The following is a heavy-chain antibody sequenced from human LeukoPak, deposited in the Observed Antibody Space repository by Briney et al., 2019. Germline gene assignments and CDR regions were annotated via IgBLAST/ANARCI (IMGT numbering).Heavy chain of an antibody. Sequence: PSETLSLTCTVSGGSISSYYWSWIRQPPGKGLEWIGYIYYSGSTNYNPSLKSRVTISVDTSKNQFSLKLSSVTAADTAVYYCARDRPLRGDTWTIDPWGQGTLVTVSS. CDR2: IYYSGST. J-gene: IGHJ5*02. D-gene: IGHD1-26*01. CDR1: GGSISSYY. CDR3: ARDRPLRGDTWTIDP. V-gene: IGHV4-59*12.